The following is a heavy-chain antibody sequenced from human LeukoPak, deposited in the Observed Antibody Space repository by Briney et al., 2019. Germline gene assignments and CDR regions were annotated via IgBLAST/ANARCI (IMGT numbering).Heavy chain of an antibody. Sequence: PGGSLRLSCAASGFTFSSYSMNWVRQAPGKGLEWVSYISSSSSTIYYADSVKGRFTISRDNVKNSLYLQMNSLRDEDTAVYYCARDGTSCYFSSCYYYYYMDVWGKGTTVTVSS. J-gene: IGHJ6*03. CDR2: ISSSSSTI. CDR3: ARDGTSCYFSSCYYYYYMDV. CDR1: GFTFSSYS. D-gene: IGHD2-2*01. V-gene: IGHV3-48*02.